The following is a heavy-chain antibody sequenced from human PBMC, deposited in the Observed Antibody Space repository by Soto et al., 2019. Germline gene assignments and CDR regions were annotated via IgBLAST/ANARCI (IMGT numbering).Heavy chain of an antibody. J-gene: IGHJ3*02. CDR2: INPNSGGT. Sequence: ASVEVSCKXSGYTFTGYYMHWVRQAPGQGLEWMGWINPNSGGTNYAQKFQGRVTMTRDTSISTAYMELSKLRSDDTAVYYCARGRRGYRYGSMDAFDIWGQGTMVTVSS. CDR1: GYTFTGYY. D-gene: IGHD5-18*01. CDR3: ARGRRGYRYGSMDAFDI. V-gene: IGHV1-2*02.